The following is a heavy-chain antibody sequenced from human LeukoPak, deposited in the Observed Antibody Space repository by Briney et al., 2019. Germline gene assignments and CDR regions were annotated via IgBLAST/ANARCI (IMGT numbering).Heavy chain of an antibody. CDR3: ARHNRGQQLDGWDY. D-gene: IGHD6-13*01. V-gene: IGHV4-39*01. CDR1: GVSISSSSYL. Sequence: SETLSLTCTVSGVSISSSSYLWGGLRHPPGKGLEWIGSLFYSGSTHYHPSLKSRVTISVDTSKNQFSLKLSSVTAADTAVYYWARHNRGQQLDGWDYWGQGTLVTVPS. CDR2: LFYSGST. J-gene: IGHJ4*02.